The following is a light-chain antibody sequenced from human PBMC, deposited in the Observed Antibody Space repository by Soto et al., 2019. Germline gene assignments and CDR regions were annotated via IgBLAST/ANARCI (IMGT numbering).Light chain of an antibody. CDR2: EVT. CDR3: SSYGGSHNYV. V-gene: IGLV2-8*01. Sequence: QSVLPQPPSASGSPGQSVTISCTGTSSDVGGYDYVSRYQQHPGKAPKLMIYEVTKRPSGVPDRFSGSKSGYTASLTVSGLQAEDEADYYCSSYGGSHNYVFGTGTKVTVL. CDR1: SSDVGGYDY. J-gene: IGLJ1*01.